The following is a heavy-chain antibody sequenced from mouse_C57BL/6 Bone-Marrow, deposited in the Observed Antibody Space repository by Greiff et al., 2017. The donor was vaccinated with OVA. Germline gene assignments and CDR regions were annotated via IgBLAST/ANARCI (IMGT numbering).Heavy chain of an antibody. D-gene: IGHD1-1*01. Sequence: QVQLKESGAELARPGASVKLSCKAYGYTFTSYGISWVKQRTGKGLEWIGEINPRSGNTYYNEKIKGKATLTADKSSNTAYLELRSLTSEDSAVYFCARSPYYYSSSSWYFDVWGTGTTVTVSS. CDR1: GYTFTSYG. CDR2: INPRSGNT. CDR3: ARSPYYYSSSSWYFDV. J-gene: IGHJ1*03. V-gene: IGHV1-81*01.